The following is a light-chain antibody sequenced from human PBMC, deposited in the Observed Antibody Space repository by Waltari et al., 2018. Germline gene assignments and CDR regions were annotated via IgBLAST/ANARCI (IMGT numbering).Light chain of an antibody. J-gene: IGKJ4*01. V-gene: IGKV3-15*01. Sequence: EILLTQSPATLSVSPGERATLSCRASQSFSTNLAWYQQKPGQVPRLIIYAASTRATGVAGRFSGSGSGTEFTLTISSLQSEDFAVYYCQQYHHWPLTFGGGTEVEIK. CDR3: QQYHHWPLT. CDR2: AAS. CDR1: QSFSTN.